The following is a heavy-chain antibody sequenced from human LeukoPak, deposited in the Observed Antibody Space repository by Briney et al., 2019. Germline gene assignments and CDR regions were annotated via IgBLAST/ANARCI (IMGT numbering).Heavy chain of an antibody. V-gene: IGHV3-23*01. CDR2: ISGSGGSP. D-gene: IGHD2-15*01. J-gene: IGHJ5*02. CDR3: AKAHSQWSTWFDP. Sequence: EGSLRLSCAASGFTFSSYVMTWVRQAPGKGLEWVSIISGSGGSPYYADSVKGRFIISRDNSQNTLYLQMDSLRDDDTAIYYCAKAHSQWSTWFDPWGQGTLVTVSS. CDR1: GFTFSSYV.